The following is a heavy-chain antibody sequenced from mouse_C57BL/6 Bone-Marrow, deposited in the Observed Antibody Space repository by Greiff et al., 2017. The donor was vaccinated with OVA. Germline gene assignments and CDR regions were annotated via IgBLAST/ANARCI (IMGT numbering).Heavy chain of an antibody. J-gene: IGHJ1*03. CDR1: GFTFNTYA. CDR3: VEEPLYDYDATWYFDV. CDR2: IRRKSSNYAT. Sequence: EVQLVESGGGLVQPKGSLKLSCAASGFTFNTYAMHWVRQAPGKGLEWVARIRRKSSNYATYYADSVKDRFTSSRDDSASMLYRQMNNLKTEDTAMYYWVEEPLYDYDATWYFDVWGTGTTVTVSS. D-gene: IGHD2-4*01. V-gene: IGHV10-3*01.